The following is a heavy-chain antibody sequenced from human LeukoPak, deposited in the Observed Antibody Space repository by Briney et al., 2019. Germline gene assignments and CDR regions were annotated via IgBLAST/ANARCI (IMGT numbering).Heavy chain of an antibody. CDR3: ARGFGSPEFKLDY. Sequence: ASVKVSCKASGYTFISHLIHCVRQAPGARLEWMGMIDPSGGSTNYAQKFQVRVTMTRDLSTSTVYMELSSLRSEDTAVYYRARGFGSPEFKLDYWGQGTLVTVSS. J-gene: IGHJ4*02. CDR1: GYTFISHL. D-gene: IGHD1-14*01. CDR2: IDPSGGST. V-gene: IGHV1-46*01.